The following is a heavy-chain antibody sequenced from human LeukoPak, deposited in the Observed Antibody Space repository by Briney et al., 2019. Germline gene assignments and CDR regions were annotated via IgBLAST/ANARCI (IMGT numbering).Heavy chain of an antibody. CDR2: ISGSGGST. Sequence: PGGSLRLSCAASGFTFSSYAMSWVRQAPGKGLEWVSAISGSGGSTYYADSVKGRFTISRDNSKNSLCLQMNSLRAEDTALYHCARGWFGELFTRTYGMDVWGQGTTVTVSS. D-gene: IGHD3-10*01. CDR1: GFTFSSYA. J-gene: IGHJ6*02. V-gene: IGHV3-23*01. CDR3: ARGWFGELFTRTYGMDV.